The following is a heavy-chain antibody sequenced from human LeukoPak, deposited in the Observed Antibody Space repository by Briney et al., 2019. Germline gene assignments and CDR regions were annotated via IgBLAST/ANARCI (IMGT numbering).Heavy chain of an antibody. CDR3: AKIHWPNNDIFFDL. CDR2: IKGSGDST. J-gene: IGHJ4*02. CDR1: GFTFSRYW. D-gene: IGHD3-22*01. Sequence: GGSLRLSCAASGFTFSRYWMSWVRQAPGKGLEWVSTIKGSGDSTYYAVSVRGRFTITRDNSQNTVYLQMNGLRAEDTAMYFCAKIHWPNNDIFFDLWGQGTLVTVSS. V-gene: IGHV3-23*01.